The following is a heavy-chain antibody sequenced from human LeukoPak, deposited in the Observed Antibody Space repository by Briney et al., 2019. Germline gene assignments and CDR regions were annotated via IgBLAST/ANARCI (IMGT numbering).Heavy chain of an antibody. Sequence: SETLSLTCAVSGGSISSGGYSWSWIRQPPGKGLEWIGCIYHSGSTYYNPSLKSRVTISVDRSKNQFSLKLSSVTAADTAVYYCARAYGDYDYFDYWGQGTLVTVSS. D-gene: IGHD4-17*01. CDR1: GGSISSGGYS. V-gene: IGHV4-30-2*01. J-gene: IGHJ4*02. CDR2: IYHSGST. CDR3: ARAYGDYDYFDY.